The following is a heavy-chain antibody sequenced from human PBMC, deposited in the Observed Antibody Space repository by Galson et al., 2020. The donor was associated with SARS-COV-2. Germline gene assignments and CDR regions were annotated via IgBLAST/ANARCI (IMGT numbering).Heavy chain of an antibody. CDR3: RAWRGGPSDH. D-gene: IGHD3-10*01. Sequence: SETLSLTCTVSGGPIYSLVYYWGWIRQSPGKGLEWIGEIYNDGTAYYSPSLKSRVTLSMDTSKNSFSLKLKSVTVTDTAVYYCRAWRGGPSDHWGQGVLVTVSS. J-gene: IGHJ4*02. CDR1: GGPIYSLVYY. V-gene: IGHV4-39*03. CDR2: IYNDGTA.